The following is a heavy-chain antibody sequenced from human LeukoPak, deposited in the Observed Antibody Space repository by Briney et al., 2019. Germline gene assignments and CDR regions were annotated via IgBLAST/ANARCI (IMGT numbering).Heavy chain of an antibody. J-gene: IGHJ3*01. D-gene: IGHD7-27*01. CDR2: ICDRGDNT. V-gene: IGHV3-23*01. CDR1: GFSLTTYA. CDR3: AKGRWGLTINNFDL. Sequence: GGSLRLTCAASGFSLTTYAMGWVRQPPGKGLEWVSVICDRGDNTYYADSVKGRFTIFRESTKNTPYLQMNSLGGDNTAHYSSAKGRWGLTINNFDLWGQGTIVT.